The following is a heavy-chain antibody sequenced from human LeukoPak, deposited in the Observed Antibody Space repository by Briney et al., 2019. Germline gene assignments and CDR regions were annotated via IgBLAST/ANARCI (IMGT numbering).Heavy chain of an antibody. CDR1: GGSVSSGSYY. CDR2: IYYTGNT. Sequence: SETLSLTCSVSGGSVSSGSYYWSWIRQPPGKGLEWIGYIYYTGNTNYNPSLKSRVTISVDMSKNQFSLILRSVTAADTAVYYCAREHRDSYSFYYYYGMDVWGQGTTVTVSS. CDR3: AREHRDSYSFYYYYGMDV. J-gene: IGHJ6*02. D-gene: IGHD3-16*01. V-gene: IGHV4-61*01.